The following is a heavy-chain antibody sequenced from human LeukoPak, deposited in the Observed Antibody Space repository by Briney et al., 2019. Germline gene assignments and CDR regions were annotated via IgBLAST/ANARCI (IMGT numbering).Heavy chain of an antibody. CDR1: GFTFSTYG. D-gene: IGHD3-3*01. V-gene: IGHV3-33*08. J-gene: IGHJ4*02. CDR3: ARDIRFLEF. Sequence: GGSLRLSCAASGFTFSTYGMHWVRQAPGKGLEWVAVIWYDGSKKYYADSVKGRFTISRDNSKNSLYLQMNSLRAEDTAVYYCARDIRFLEFWGQGTLVTVSS. CDR2: IWYDGSKK.